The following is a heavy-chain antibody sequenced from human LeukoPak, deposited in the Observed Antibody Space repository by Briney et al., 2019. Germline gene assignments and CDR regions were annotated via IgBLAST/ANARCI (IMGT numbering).Heavy chain of an antibody. CDR2: IYSGGST. Sequence: PGGSLTLTCADSGFTVISNYLSWVRQAPGKGLEWVSVIYSGGSTYYADSVKGRFTISRDNSKNTLYLQMNSLRAEDTAVYYCARGNYGRAIDYWGKEPGVPVSS. J-gene: IGHJ4*02. D-gene: IGHD4-11*01. V-gene: IGHV3-53*01. CDR1: GFTVISNY. CDR3: ARGNYGRAIDY.